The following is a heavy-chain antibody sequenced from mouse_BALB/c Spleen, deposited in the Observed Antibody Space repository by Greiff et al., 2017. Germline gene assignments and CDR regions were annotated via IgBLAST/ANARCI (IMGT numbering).Heavy chain of an antibody. CDR3: ARGLRYPSYWYFDV. CDR2: IWGDGST. D-gene: IGHD1-1*01. Sequence: VKLMESGPGLVAPSQSLSITCTVSGFSLTGYGVNWVRQPPGKGLEWLGMIWGDGSTDYNSALKPRLSISKDNSKSQVFLKMNSLQTDDTARYYCARGLRYPSYWYFDVWGAGTTVTVSS. V-gene: IGHV2-6-7*01. CDR1: GFSLTGYG. J-gene: IGHJ1*01.